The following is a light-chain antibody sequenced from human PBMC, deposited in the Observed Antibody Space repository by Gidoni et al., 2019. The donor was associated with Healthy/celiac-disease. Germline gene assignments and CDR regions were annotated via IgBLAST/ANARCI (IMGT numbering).Light chain of an antibody. V-gene: IGKV1-39*01. J-gene: IGKJ1*01. CDR1: QSISSY. Sequence: DSQRTQSPSSLSASVGDRVTITCRASQSISSYLNWYQQKPGKAPKLLIYAASSLQSGVPSRFSGSGSGTDFTLTISSLQPEAFATYYCQQSYSTTWTFGQGTKVEIK. CDR3: QQSYSTTWT. CDR2: AAS.